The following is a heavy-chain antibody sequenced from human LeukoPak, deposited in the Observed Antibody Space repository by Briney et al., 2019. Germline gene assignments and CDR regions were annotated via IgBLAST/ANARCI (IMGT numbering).Heavy chain of an antibody. CDR2: VYSRGSI. J-gene: IGHJ6*03. CDR1: GGAINSNY. V-gene: IGHV4-4*07. CDR3: ARVVFRGHYNPYMDV. D-gene: IGHD5-24*01. Sequence: SETLSLTCTVSGGAINSNYWSWIRKPAGKGLKWMGCVYSRGSITYNPSLESRVTMSVDTSKNEFYLKLTSVTAADTAVYYCARVVFRGHYNPYMDVWGKGTTVTVSS.